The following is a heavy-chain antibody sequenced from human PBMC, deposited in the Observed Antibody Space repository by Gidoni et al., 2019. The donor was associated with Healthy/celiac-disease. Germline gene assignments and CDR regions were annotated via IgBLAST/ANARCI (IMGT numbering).Heavy chain of an antibody. CDR3: ARGYPRYCSGGSCYDDAFDI. D-gene: IGHD2-15*01. V-gene: IGHV3-13*01. J-gene: IGHJ3*02. CDR1: GFTFSSYD. Sequence: EVQLVESGGGLVQPGGSLRLSCAASGFTFSSYDIHWLRQATGKGLEWVSAIGTAGDTYDPGSVKGRFTISRENAKNSLYLQMNSLRAGDTAAYYCARGYPRYCSGGSCYDDAFDIWGQGTMVTVSS. CDR2: IGTAGDT.